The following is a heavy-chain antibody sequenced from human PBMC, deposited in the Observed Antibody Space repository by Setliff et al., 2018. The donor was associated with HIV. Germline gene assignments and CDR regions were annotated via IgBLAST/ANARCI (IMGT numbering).Heavy chain of an antibody. J-gene: IGHJ1*01. V-gene: IGHV2-5*02. Sequence: TLSLTCTVSGDSVNDRSYFWGWIRQPPGKALEWLALIYWDDDKRYSPSLKSRLTITKDTSKNQVVLTMTNMDPVDTATYYCAHGPARGFQHWGQGTLVTVSS. CDR2: IYWDDDK. CDR3: AHGPARGFQH. CDR1: GDSVNDRSYF.